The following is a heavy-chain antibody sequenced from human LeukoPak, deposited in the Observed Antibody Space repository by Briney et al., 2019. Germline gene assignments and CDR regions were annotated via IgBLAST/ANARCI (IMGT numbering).Heavy chain of an antibody. Sequence: GASVKVSCKASGYTFTSYDINWVRQVTGQGLEWMGWMNPNSGNTGYAQKFQGRVTMTRNTSISTAYMELSSLRSEDTAVYYCARGSPGYSSSWYGNFQHWGQGTLVTVSS. CDR1: GYTFTSYD. D-gene: IGHD6-13*01. V-gene: IGHV1-8*01. J-gene: IGHJ1*01. CDR2: MNPNSGNT. CDR3: ARGSPGYSSSWYGNFQH.